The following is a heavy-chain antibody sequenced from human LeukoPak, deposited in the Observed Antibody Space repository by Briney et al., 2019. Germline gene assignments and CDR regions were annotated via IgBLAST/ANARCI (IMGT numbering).Heavy chain of an antibody. D-gene: IGHD2-8*01. J-gene: IGHJ6*02. CDR2: IIPIFGTA. CDR1: GGTFSSYA. V-gene: IGHV1-69*13. CDR3: ARGGCTNGVCYTVYGMDV. Sequence: SVKVSCKASGGTFSSYAISWVRQAPGQGLEWMGGIIPIFGTANYAQKFQGRVTITADESTSTAYMELSSLRSEDTAVYYCARGGCTNGVCYTVYGMDVWGQGTTVTVSS.